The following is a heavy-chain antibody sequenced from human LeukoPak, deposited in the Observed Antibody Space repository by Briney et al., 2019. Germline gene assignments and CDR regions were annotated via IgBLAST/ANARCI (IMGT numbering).Heavy chain of an antibody. J-gene: IGHJ4*02. CDR1: GYTFTGYY. V-gene: IGHV1-2*02. D-gene: IGHD3-3*01. CDR2: INPNSGGT. CDR3: ARSLLDYDFWSGYYQLDY. Sequence: ASVKVSCKASGYTFTGYYMHWVRQAPGQGLEWMGWINPNSGGTNYARKFQGRVTMTRDTSISTAYMELSRLRSDDTAVYYCARSLLDYDFWSGYYQLDYWGQGTLVTVSS.